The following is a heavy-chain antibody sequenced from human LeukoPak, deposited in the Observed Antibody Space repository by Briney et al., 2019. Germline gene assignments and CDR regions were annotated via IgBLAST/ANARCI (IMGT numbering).Heavy chain of an antibody. V-gene: IGHV3-30*03. CDR2: ISYDGSNK. CDR1: GFTFSSYG. CDR3: ASGEQYDFWSGYYTQYYSDY. J-gene: IGHJ4*01. Sequence: GGSLRLSCTASGFTFSSYGMHWIRKAPGKGLEWVAVISYDGSNKYYADSVKGRFTISRDNSKNTLYLQMNSLRAEDTAVYYCASGEQYDFWSGYYTQYYSDYWGHGTLVTVSS. D-gene: IGHD3-3*01.